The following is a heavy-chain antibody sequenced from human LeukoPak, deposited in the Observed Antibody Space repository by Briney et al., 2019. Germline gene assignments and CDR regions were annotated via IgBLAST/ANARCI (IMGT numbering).Heavy chain of an antibody. CDR2: ISSSSSYI. CDR1: GFTFSSYS. Sequence: GGSLRLSCAASGFTFSSYSMNWVRQAPGKGLEWVSSISSSSSYIYYADSVKGRFTISRDNAKNSLYLQMNSLRAEDTAVYHCARESDSSSYYDYWGQGTLVTVSS. D-gene: IGHD3-22*01. CDR3: ARESDSSSYYDY. J-gene: IGHJ4*02. V-gene: IGHV3-21*01.